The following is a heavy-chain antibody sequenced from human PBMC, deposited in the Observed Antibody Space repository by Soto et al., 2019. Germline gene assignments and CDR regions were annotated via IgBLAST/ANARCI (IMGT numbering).Heavy chain of an antibody. J-gene: IGHJ6*02. CDR3: MGGDYEGDSYYGLDV. CDR1: GFTFSILS. CDR2: ISSSSDYI. Sequence: EVQLVESGGGLVKPGGSLRLSCAGSGFTFSILSMNWVRQVPGKGLEWVSSISSSSDYIYYVDSVKGRFTISRDNAKNSVYLQMDSLRAEDTAVYYCMGGDYEGDSYYGLDVWGQGTTVTVSS. V-gene: IGHV3-21*01. D-gene: IGHD4-17*01.